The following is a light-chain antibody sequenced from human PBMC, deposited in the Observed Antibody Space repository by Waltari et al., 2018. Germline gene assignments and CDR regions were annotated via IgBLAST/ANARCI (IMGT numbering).Light chain of an antibody. V-gene: IGLV3-10*01. Sequence: SYELTQPPSVSMSPGQTARITCSGEALPKKFASWFQPKTGKAPVLAMYEDDKRPSGFPQKVSVSISWTVATLTISGAQLEDDADYYCYSTDYSGHGVFGGGTKVTVL. CDR3: YSTDYSGHGV. CDR1: ALPKKF. CDR2: EDD. J-gene: IGLJ3*02.